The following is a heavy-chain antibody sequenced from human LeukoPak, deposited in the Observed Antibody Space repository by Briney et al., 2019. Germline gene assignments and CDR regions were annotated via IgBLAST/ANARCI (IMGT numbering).Heavy chain of an antibody. J-gene: IGHJ3*02. V-gene: IGHV3-30*18. CDR3: AKVWSGYLYDAFDI. CDR2: ISYDGKNE. Sequence: GGSLRLSCAASGFTFSSYGMHWVRQAPGKGLEWVALISYDGKNEYYADSVKGRFTISRDNSKNTLFLQMSGVRAEDTAVFYCAKVWSGYLYDAFDIWGQGTMVTVSS. CDR1: GFTFSSYG. D-gene: IGHD3-3*01.